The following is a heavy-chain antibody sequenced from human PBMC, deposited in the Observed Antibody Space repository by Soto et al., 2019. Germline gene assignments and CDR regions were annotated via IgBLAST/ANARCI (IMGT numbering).Heavy chain of an antibody. D-gene: IGHD3-16*02. CDR2: ISTYDGST. CDR3: TREVELGGVIAKGY. J-gene: IGHJ4*02. Sequence: GASVKGSCKASGYTLNTSVITCVLQAPGQGLEWMGWISTYDGSTESAQKFQGRVTLTRDTSTITVFMELRSRRSGDTGVYDCTREVELGGVIAKGYWGQGTVVTVSS. CDR1: GYTLNTSV. V-gene: IGHV1-18*04.